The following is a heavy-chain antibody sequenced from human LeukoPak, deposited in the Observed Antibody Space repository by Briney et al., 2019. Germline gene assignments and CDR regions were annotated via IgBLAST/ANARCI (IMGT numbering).Heavy chain of an antibody. V-gene: IGHV4-4*07. CDR1: GGSISSYY. CDR3: ARTYDSSGYCLRNAFDI. D-gene: IGHD3-22*01. Sequence: SETLSLTCTVSGGSISSYYWSWIRQPAGKGLEWIGRIYTSGSTNYNPSLKSRVTMSVDTSKNQFSLKLSSVTAADTAVYYCARTYDSSGYCLRNAFDIWGQGTMVTVSS. J-gene: IGHJ3*02. CDR2: IYTSGST.